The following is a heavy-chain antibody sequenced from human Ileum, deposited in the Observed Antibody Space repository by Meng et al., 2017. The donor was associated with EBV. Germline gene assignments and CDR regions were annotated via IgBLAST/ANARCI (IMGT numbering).Heavy chain of an antibody. CDR2: ISSSSNII. CDR3: ARGRSWFDP. Sequence: VHVVGLGGALVKRGGSLRLSWAASGLTFSDSSMTWIRQAPGKGLEWIAFISSSSNIIYYTDSVKGRFTVSRDNAKNSLFLQMNSLRAEDTAVYLCARGRSWFDPWGQGTLVTVSS. CDR1: GLTFSDSS. V-gene: IGHV3-11*01. J-gene: IGHJ5*02.